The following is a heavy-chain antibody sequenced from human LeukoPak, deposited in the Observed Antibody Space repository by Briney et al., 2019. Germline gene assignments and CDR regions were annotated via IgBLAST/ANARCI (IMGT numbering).Heavy chain of an antibody. D-gene: IGHD1-26*01. CDR2: INSDGSST. CDR1: GFTFSSYW. Sequence: GGSLRLSCAASGFTFSSYWMHWVRQAPGKGLVWVSRINSDGSSTSYADSVKGRFTISRDNAKNTLYLQMNSLRAEDTAVYYCARGPSGWELGYWGQGTLVTVSS. CDR3: ARGPSGWELGY. J-gene: IGHJ4*02. V-gene: IGHV3-74*01.